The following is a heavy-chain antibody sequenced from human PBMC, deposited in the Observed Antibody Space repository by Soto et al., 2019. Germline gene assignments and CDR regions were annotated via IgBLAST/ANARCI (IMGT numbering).Heavy chain of an antibody. Sequence: SETLSLTCAVSGYSISSGYYWGWIRQPPGEGLEWIGSIYRSGSTYYNPSLKSRVTISVDTSKNQLSLKLSSVTAADTALYYCARGPANYYFVYWGPETLVTVST. CDR3: ARGPANYYFVY. J-gene: IGHJ4*02. V-gene: IGHV4-38-2*01. CDR1: GYSISSGYY. CDR2: IYRSGST. D-gene: IGHD2-8*01.